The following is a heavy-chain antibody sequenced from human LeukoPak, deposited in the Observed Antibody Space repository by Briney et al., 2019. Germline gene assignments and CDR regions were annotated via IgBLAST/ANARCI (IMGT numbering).Heavy chain of an antibody. D-gene: IGHD2-15*01. CDR1: GFTFSSYA. CDR3: ARTSCSGGDCHRLNWFDP. Sequence: PGRSLRLSCAASGFTFSSYAMHWVRQAPGKGLEWVAVISYDGSNKYYADSVKGRFTISRDNSKNTLYLQMNSLRAEDTGVYFCARTSCSGGDCHRLNWFDPWGQGTQVTVSS. V-gene: IGHV3-30*04. CDR2: ISYDGSNK. J-gene: IGHJ5*02.